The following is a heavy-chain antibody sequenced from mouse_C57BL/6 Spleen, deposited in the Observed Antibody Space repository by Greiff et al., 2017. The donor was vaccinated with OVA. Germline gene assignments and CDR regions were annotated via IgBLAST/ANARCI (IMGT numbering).Heavy chain of an antibody. Sequence: QVQLKESGAELVRPGTSVKVSCKASGYAFTNYLIEWVKQRPGQGLEWIGVINPGSGGTNYNEKFKGKGTLTADKSSSTAYMQLSSLTSEDSAVYFCARGNSNYWYFDVWGTGTTVTVSS. D-gene: IGHD2-5*01. CDR2: INPGSGGT. V-gene: IGHV1-54*01. CDR1: GYAFTNYL. J-gene: IGHJ1*03. CDR3: ARGNSNYWYFDV.